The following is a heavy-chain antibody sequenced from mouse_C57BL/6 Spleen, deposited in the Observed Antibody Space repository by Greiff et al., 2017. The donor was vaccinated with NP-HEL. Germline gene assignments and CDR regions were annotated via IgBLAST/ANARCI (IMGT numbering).Heavy chain of an antibody. CDR3: ARSDDDYAMDY. CDR1: GYAFSSYW. D-gene: IGHD2-3*01. V-gene: IGHV1-80*01. Sequence: QVQLKESGAELVKPGASVKISCKASGYAFSSYWMNWVKQRPGKGLEWIGQIYPGDGDTNYNGKFKGKATLTADKSPSTAYMQLSSLTSEDSAVYFCARSDDDYAMDYWGQGTSVTVSS. J-gene: IGHJ4*01. CDR2: IYPGDGDT.